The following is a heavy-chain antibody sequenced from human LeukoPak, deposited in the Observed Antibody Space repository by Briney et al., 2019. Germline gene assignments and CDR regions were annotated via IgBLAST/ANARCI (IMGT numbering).Heavy chain of an antibody. V-gene: IGHV3-21*01. J-gene: IGHJ6*03. Sequence: GGSLRLSCAASGFTFSSYGMHWVRQAPGKGLEWVSSISSSSSYIYYADSVKARFTISRDNSQNTVSLQLNNLRIEDTALYYCAKTSLSDPSGHYYYMDVWGKGTTVTVSS. D-gene: IGHD3-3*01. CDR3: AKTSLSDPSGHYYYMDV. CDR1: GFTFSSYG. CDR2: ISSSSSYI.